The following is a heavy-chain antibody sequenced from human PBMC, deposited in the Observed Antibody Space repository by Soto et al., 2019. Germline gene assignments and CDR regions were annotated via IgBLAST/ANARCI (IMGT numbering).Heavy chain of an antibody. CDR3: ASGGYSSGWYYFDY. V-gene: IGHV4-59*01. Sequence: SATLSLTCTVSGGSISSYYWSWIRQPPGKGLEWIGYIYYSGSTNYNPSLKSRVTISVDTSKNQFSLKLSSVTAADTAVYYCASGGYSSGWYYFDYWGQGTLVTVSS. CDR2: IYYSGST. J-gene: IGHJ4*02. CDR1: GGSISSYY. D-gene: IGHD6-19*01.